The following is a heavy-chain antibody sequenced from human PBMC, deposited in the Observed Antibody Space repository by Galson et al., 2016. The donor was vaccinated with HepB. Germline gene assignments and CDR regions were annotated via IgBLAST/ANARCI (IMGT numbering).Heavy chain of an antibody. CDR3: ARDAAESYVDGFDI. D-gene: IGHD3-16*01. CDR2: ISAYKGNT. Sequence: SVKVSCKASGYTFPTYGISWVRQTPGQGLEWMGWISAYKGNTNYGQKFQGRVTMTTDTSTNTAYMELRSLRSDDAAMYYCARDAAESYVDGFDIWGQGTMVTVSS. CDR1: GYTFPTYG. V-gene: IGHV1-18*04. J-gene: IGHJ3*02.